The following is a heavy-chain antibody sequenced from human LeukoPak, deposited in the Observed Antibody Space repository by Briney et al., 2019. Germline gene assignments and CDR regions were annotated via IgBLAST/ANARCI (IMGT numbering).Heavy chain of an antibody. CDR1: GFIVSNTY. CDR3: ARSAARLRYYYAMDV. CDR2: IYSGDSGVST. Sequence: PGGSLRLSCAASGFIVSNTYMSWVRQAPGKGLEWVSVIYSGDSGVSTYYADSVKGRFTISRHNSKNTLYLQMSSLRAEETAVYFCARSAARLRYYYAMDVWGQGTTVTVCS. D-gene: IGHD6-6*01. V-gene: IGHV3-53*04. J-gene: IGHJ6*02.